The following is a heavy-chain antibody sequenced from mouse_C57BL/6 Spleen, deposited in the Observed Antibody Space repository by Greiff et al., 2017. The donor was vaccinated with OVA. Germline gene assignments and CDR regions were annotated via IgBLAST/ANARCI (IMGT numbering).Heavy chain of an antibody. CDR2: IDPSDSET. V-gene: IGHV1-52*01. CDR3: ARGDDYYGSSSYWYFDV. Sequence: VQLQQPGAELVRPGSSVKLSCKASGYTFTSYWMHWVKQRPIQGLEWIGNIDPSDSETHYNQKFKDKATLTVDKSSSTAYMQLSSLTSEDSAVYYCARGDDYYGSSSYWYFDVWGTGTTVTVSS. CDR1: GYTFTSYW. J-gene: IGHJ1*03. D-gene: IGHD1-1*01.